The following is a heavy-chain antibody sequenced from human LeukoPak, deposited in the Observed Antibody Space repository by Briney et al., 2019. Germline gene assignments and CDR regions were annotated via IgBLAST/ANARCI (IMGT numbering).Heavy chain of an antibody. CDR3: ARSPPWGAYGMDV. Sequence: SETLSLTCTVSGVSLSSYYWSWIRQPPGKGLEWIGYIYYSGSTNYNPSLKSRVTISVDTSKNQFSLKLSSVTAADTAVYYCARSPPWGAYGMDVWGQGTTVTVSS. CDR1: GVSLSSYY. CDR2: IYYSGST. J-gene: IGHJ6*02. D-gene: IGHD3-16*01. V-gene: IGHV4-59*08.